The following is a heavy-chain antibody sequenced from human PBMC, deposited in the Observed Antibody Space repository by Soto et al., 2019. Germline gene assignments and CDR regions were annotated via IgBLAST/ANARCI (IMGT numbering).Heavy chain of an antibody. J-gene: IGHJ4*02. D-gene: IGHD1-26*01. Sequence: GGSQRLSCSGSGFTFSSYAMHWVRQAPGKGLEWVAFISYDGSNKYYADSVKGRFTISRDNSKNTLYLQMNSLRAEDTAVYYCAREWELLGYFDYWGQGTLVTVSS. CDR3: AREWELLGYFDY. CDR1: GFTFSSYA. CDR2: ISYDGSNK. V-gene: IGHV3-30-3*01.